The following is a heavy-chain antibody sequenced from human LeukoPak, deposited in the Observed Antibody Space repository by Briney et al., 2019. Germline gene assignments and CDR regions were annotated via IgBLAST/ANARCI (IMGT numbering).Heavy chain of an antibody. Sequence: SETLSLTCAVYGGSFSGYYWSWIRQPPGKGLEWIGEINHSGSTNHNPSLKSRVTISVDTSKNQFSLKLSSVTAADTAVYYCARDAIGSGSTDYWGQGTLVTVSS. D-gene: IGHD3-10*01. CDR2: INHSGST. V-gene: IGHV4-34*01. CDR3: ARDAIGSGSTDY. J-gene: IGHJ4*02. CDR1: GGSFSGYY.